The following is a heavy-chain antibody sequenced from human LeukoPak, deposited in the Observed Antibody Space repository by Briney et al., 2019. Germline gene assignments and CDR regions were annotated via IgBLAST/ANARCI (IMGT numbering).Heavy chain of an antibody. V-gene: IGHV1-8*01. Sequence: GASVKVSCKASGYTFSSYDINWVRQATGQGLEWMGLMNPNSGNTGYAQKFQGRVTMTRNTSISTAYMELSSLRSEDTAVYYCARGQKSALTYGSGTYAYYFDYWGQGTLVTVCS. D-gene: IGHD3-10*01. CDR2: MNPNSGNT. J-gene: IGHJ4*02. CDR3: ARGQKSALTYGSGTYAYYFDY. CDR1: GYTFSSYD.